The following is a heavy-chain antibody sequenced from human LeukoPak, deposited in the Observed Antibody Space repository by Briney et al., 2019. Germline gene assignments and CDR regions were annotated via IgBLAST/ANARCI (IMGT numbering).Heavy chain of an antibody. V-gene: IGHV4-59*01. Sequence: PSETLSLTCTFPRGSISSYHWSRMRQPPGKRLEWIGYIYYSGSTNYNPSLKSRVTISVDTSKNQFSLKLSSVTAADTAVYYCAGGGTPDWYFDLWGRGTLVTVSS. J-gene: IGHJ2*01. CDR3: AGGGTPDWYFDL. D-gene: IGHD4-23*01. CDR1: RGSISSYH. CDR2: IYYSGST.